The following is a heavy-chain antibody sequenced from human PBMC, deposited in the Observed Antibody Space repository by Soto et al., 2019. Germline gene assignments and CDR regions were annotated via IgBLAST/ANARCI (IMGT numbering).Heavy chain of an antibody. CDR2: ISSTSSTK. CDR3: ARRITMVRGPYYYYGMDV. J-gene: IGHJ6*02. CDR1: GFTFSSHA. Sequence: GSLRLSCAASGFTFSSHAMTWVLHAPGRGLEWVSYISSTSSTKNYADSVKGRFTISRDNAKNSLYLQMSSLRDEDTAVYYCARRITMVRGPYYYYGMDVWGQGTTVTVSS. D-gene: IGHD3-10*01. V-gene: IGHV3-48*02.